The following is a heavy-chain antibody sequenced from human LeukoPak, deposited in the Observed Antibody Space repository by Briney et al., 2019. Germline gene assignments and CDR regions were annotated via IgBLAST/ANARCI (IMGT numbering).Heavy chain of an antibody. CDR3: ARPSGTYNRFDY. CDR1: GYSFTSIW. Sequence: GESLKISCKGSGYSFTSIWIGWVRQMPGKGLEWMGIIYPVDSDTKYSPSFQGQVTISADKSISTAFLQWSSLKASDTAMYYCARPSGTYNRFDYWGQGTLVTVSS. J-gene: IGHJ4*02. D-gene: IGHD1-26*01. CDR2: IYPVDSDT. V-gene: IGHV5-51*01.